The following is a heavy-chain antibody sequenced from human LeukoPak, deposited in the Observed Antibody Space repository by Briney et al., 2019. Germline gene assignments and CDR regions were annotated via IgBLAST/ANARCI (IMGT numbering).Heavy chain of an antibody. CDR3: ARVHYDILTGYSYFDY. J-gene: IGHJ4*02. D-gene: IGHD3-9*01. CDR2: ISAYNDNT. V-gene: IGHV1-18*01. Sequence: ASVKVSCKASGGTFSSYAISWVRQAPGQGLEWMGWISAYNDNTNYAQKLQGRVTMTTDTSTSTAYMGLRSLRSDDTAVYYCARVHYDILTGYSYFDYWGQGTLVTVSS. CDR1: GGTFSSYA.